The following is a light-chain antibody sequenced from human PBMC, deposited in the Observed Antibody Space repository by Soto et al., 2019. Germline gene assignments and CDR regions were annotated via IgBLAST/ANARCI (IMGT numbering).Light chain of an antibody. CDR3: QQYYNTPYT. V-gene: IGKV4-1*01. J-gene: IGKJ2*01. CDR1: QSILSSSNNKNY. CDR2: WAS. Sequence: DIVMTQSPDSLAVSLGARATINCKSSQSILSSSNNKNYLTWYQQKPGQPPKLLIYWASTRESGVPDRFGGSGSGTDFTLTINSLQAEDVAVYYCQQYYNTPYTFGQGTRLEIK.